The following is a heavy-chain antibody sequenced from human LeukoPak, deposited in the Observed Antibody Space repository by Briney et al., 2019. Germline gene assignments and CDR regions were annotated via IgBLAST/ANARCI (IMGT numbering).Heavy chain of an antibody. D-gene: IGHD2/OR15-2a*01. J-gene: IGHJ4*02. CDR2: VSSRGDTI. CDR1: GVSFADNF. CDR3: ARGGYGWTFKT. Sequence: GGSLRLSCTDSGVSFADNFMGWLRQAPGKGLEWVSYVSSRGDTIHYSDAAQGRFSISRDNSKRSLYLEMTRLRINDTAVYYCARGGYGWTFKTWGQGTLVSVSS. V-gene: IGHV3-11*01.